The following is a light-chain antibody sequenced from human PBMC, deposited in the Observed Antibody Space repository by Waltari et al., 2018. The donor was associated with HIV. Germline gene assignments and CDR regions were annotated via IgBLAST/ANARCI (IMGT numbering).Light chain of an antibody. Sequence: DLQMTPFPSSLSASVGDRVTITCRATQDIGNSVSWFQQRPGKVPKLLVYGGYIRHRGVASRFTGSGSGTEYTLTISSLQPEDFATYYCHQYFSDPLTFGGGTKVEI. CDR3: HQYFSDPLT. J-gene: IGKJ4*01. CDR2: GGY. V-gene: IGKV1-NL1*01. CDR1: QDIGNS.